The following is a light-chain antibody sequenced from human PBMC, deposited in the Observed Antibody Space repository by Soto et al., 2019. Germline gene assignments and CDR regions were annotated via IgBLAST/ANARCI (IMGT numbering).Light chain of an antibody. CDR2: EVT. CDR1: NTDVGQDKS. CDR3: VSYTDTDTLV. J-gene: IGLJ1*01. Sequence: QSVLTQPASVSGSRGQSITISCVGRNTDVGQDKSVSWYQQGPGKAPKLLIFEVTNRPSGVSSRFSGSRSGNTASLTISGLQPDDEGDYFCVSYTDTDTLVFGTGNKVTVL. V-gene: IGLV2-14*01.